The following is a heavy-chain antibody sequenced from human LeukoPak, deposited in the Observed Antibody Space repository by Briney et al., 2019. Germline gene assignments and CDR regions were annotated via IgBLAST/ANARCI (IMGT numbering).Heavy chain of an antibody. CDR2: IYYSGST. CDR1: GGSISSYY. V-gene: IGHV4-59*08. CDR3: ARHPPPYDHGDFYKNYGMDV. D-gene: IGHD4-17*01. Sequence: SETLSLTCTVPGGSISSYYWSWIRQPPGKGLEWIGYIYYSGSTNYNPSLKSRVTISVDTSKNQFSLKLSSVTAADTAVYYCARHPPPYDHGDFYKNYGMDVWGQGTTVTVSS. J-gene: IGHJ6*02.